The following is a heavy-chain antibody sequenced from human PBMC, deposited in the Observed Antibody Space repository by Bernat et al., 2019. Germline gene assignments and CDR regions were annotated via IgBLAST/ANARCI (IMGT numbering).Heavy chain of an antibody. CDR1: GFTFSSYG. CDR3: ARGGVEERWLRSYFDY. D-gene: IGHD5-24*01. CDR2: IWYDGSNK. Sequence: QVQLVESGEGVVQPGRSLRLSCAASGFTFSSYGMHWVRQAPGKGLEWVAVIWYDGSNKYYADSVKGRFTISRDNSKNTLYLQMNSLRAEDTAVYYCARGGVEERWLRSYFDYWGQGTLVTVSS. J-gene: IGHJ4*02. V-gene: IGHV3-33*01.